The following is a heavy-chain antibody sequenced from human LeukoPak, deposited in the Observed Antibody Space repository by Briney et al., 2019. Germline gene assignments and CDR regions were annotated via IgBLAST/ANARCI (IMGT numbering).Heavy chain of an antibody. Sequence: GGSLRLSCAASGFTFSSYEMNWVRQAPGKGLEWGSYISSSGSTIYYADSVKGRFTISRDNAKNSLYLQMNSLRAEDTAVYYCARSSPSYYDSSGYSNNWFDPWGQGTLVTVFS. CDR1: GFTFSSYE. CDR3: ARSSPSYYDSSGYSNNWFDP. J-gene: IGHJ5*02. D-gene: IGHD3-22*01. V-gene: IGHV3-48*03. CDR2: ISSSGSTI.